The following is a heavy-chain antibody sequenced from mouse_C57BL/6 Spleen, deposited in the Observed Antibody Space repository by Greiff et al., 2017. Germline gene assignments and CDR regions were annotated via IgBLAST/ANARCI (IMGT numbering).Heavy chain of an antibody. V-gene: IGHV5-17*01. Sequence: EVQGVESGGGLVKPGGSLKLSCAASGFTFSDYGMHWVRQAPEKGLEWVAYISSGSSTIYYADTVKGRFTISRDNAKNTLFLQMTSLRSEDTAMYYCARRFWDWYFDVWGTGTTVTVSS. CDR2: ISSGSSTI. J-gene: IGHJ1*03. CDR1: GFTFSDYG. CDR3: ARRFWDWYFDV. D-gene: IGHD4-1*01.